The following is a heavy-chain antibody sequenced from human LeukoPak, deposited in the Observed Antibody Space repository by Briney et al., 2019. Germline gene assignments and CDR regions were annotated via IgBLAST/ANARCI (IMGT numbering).Heavy chain of an antibody. CDR3: ARDVGFIVGATPGAFDI. CDR2: IYSGGNT. CDR1: GFTVSSNH. Sequence: GGSLRLSCAASGFTVSSNHMTWVRQAPGKGLEWVSVIYSGGNTYYADSVKGRFTISRDNTKNTLYLQMNSLRADDTAVYYCARDVGFIVGATPGAFDIWGQGTMVTVSS. D-gene: IGHD1-26*01. J-gene: IGHJ3*02. V-gene: IGHV3-66*01.